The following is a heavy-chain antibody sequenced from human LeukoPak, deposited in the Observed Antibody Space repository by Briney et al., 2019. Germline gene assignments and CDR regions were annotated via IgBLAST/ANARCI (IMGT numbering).Heavy chain of an antibody. CDR3: VKGDYYGSGTIIVL. D-gene: IGHD3-10*01. J-gene: IGHJ4*02. Sequence: ASVKVSCKASGYTFTSYGISWVRQAPGQGLEWMGWISGYNGHTNYAQKFQGRVTMTRDTSISTAYMELTSLRSDDTAVYYCVKGDYYGSGTIIVLWGQGTLVTVSS. CDR1: GYTFTSYG. CDR2: ISGYNGHT. V-gene: IGHV1-18*01.